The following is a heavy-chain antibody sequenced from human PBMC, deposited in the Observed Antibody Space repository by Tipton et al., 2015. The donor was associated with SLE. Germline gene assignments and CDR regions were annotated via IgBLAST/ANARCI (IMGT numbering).Heavy chain of an antibody. V-gene: IGHV4-30-2*01. J-gene: IGHJ4*02. Sequence: LRLSCAVSGGSISSGGYSWSWIRQPPGKGLEWIGYIYHSGSTYYNPSLKSRVTISVDRSKNQFSLKLSSVTAADTAVYYCARGVTGTRGAFDYWGQGTLVTVSS. CDR2: IYHSGST. D-gene: IGHD1-7*01. CDR3: ARGVTGTRGAFDY. CDR1: GGSISSGGYS.